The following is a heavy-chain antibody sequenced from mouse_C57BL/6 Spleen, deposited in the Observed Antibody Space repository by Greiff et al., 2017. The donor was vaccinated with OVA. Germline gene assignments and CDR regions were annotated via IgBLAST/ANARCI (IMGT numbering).Heavy chain of an antibody. V-gene: IGHV1-64*01. Sequence: VQLQQSGAELVKPGASVKLSCKASGYTFTSYWMHWVKQRPGQGLEWIGMIHPNSGSTNYNEKFKSKATLTVDKSSSTAYMQLSSLTSEDSAVYYCAVESSGYRDYAMDYWGQGTSVTVSS. D-gene: IGHD3-2*02. CDR2: IHPNSGST. CDR3: AVESSGYRDYAMDY. J-gene: IGHJ4*01. CDR1: GYTFTSYW.